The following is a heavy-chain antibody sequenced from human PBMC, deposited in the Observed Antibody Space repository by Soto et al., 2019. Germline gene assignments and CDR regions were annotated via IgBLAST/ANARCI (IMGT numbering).Heavy chain of an antibody. CDR3: ARKGGPVMGATSYYYYYYGMDV. D-gene: IGHD1-26*01. CDR2: INPSGGST. V-gene: IGHV1-46*01. J-gene: IGHJ6*02. Sequence: GASVKVSCKASGYTFTSYYMHWVRQAPGQGLEWMGIINPSGGSTSYAQKFQGRVTMTRDTSTSTVYMELSSLRSEDTAVYYCARKGGPVMGATSYYYYYYGMDVWGQGTTVTVSS. CDR1: GYTFTSYY.